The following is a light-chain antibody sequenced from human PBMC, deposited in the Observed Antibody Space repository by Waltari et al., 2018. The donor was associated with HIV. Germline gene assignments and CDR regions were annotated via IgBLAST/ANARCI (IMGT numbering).Light chain of an antibody. CDR1: QSVSSSY. V-gene: IGKV3-20*01. Sequence: EIVLTQSPGPLSLSPGERATLSCRASQSVSSSYLAWYQQKPGQAPRLLIYGASSRATGIPDRFSGSGSGTDFTLTISRLEPEDFAVYYCQQYGSSPGFTFGPGTKVDIK. CDR2: GAS. J-gene: IGKJ3*01. CDR3: QQYGSSPGFT.